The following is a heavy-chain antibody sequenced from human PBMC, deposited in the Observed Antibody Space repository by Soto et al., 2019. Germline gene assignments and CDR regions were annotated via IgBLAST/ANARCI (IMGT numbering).Heavy chain of an antibody. CDR1: GCTFTSYD. V-gene: IGHV1-8*01. D-gene: IGHD6-13*01. J-gene: IGHJ6*03. CDR3: ARAFRSREQKLPVYYMDV. CDR2: MNPNSGNT. Sequence: GASVKVSCKASGCTFTSYDINWVRQATGQGLEWMGWMNPNSGNTCYAQKFQGRVTMTRNTSISTAYMGLSSLRSEDTAVYYCARAFRSREQKLPVYYMDVWGNGTTVTASS.